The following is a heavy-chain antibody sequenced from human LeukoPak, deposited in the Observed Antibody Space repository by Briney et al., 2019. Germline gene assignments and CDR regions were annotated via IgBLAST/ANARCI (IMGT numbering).Heavy chain of an antibody. Sequence: GGSLRLSCAASGFTFSNYAMNWVRQAPGKGLEWVSSISSSSSYIYYADSVKGRFTISRDNAKNSLYLQMNSLRAEDTAVYYCARGGVSSSSGDYWGQGTLVTVSS. D-gene: IGHD6-6*01. CDR3: ARGGVSSSSGDY. CDR1: GFTFSNYA. V-gene: IGHV3-21*01. CDR2: ISSSSSYI. J-gene: IGHJ4*02.